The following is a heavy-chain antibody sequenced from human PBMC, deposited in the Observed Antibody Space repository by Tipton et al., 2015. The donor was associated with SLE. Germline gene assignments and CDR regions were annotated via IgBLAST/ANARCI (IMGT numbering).Heavy chain of an antibody. CDR1: GGSISSYY. D-gene: IGHD3-3*01. V-gene: IGHV4-59*01. CDR3: ARNGRITIFGVVTHDAFDI. J-gene: IGHJ3*02. Sequence: TLSLTCTVSGGSISSYYWSWIRQPPGKGLEWIGYIYYSGSTNYNPSLKSRVTISVDTSKNQFSLKLSSMTAADTAVYYCARNGRITIFGVVTHDAFDIWGQGTMVTVSS. CDR2: IYYSGST.